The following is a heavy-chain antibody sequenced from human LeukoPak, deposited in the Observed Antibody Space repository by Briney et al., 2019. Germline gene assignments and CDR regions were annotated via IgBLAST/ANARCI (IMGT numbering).Heavy chain of an antibody. CDR1: GYTFTGYY. J-gene: IGHJ4*02. Sequence: GASVKVSCKASGYTFTGYYMHWVRQAPGQGLEWMGWINPNSGGTNYAQKFQDRVTMTRDTSVSTAYMELSRLRSDDTAVYYCARDIAAAGTYYFDYWGEGTLVTVSS. D-gene: IGHD6-13*01. CDR2: INPNSGGT. CDR3: ARDIAAAGTYYFDY. V-gene: IGHV1-2*02.